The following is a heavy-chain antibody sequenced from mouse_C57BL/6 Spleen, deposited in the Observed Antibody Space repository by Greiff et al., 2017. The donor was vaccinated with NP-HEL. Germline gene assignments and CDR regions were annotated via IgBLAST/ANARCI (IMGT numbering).Heavy chain of an antibody. CDR2: ISSGGSYT. J-gene: IGHJ4*01. CDR3: ARPSNYYAMDY. D-gene: IGHD2-5*01. V-gene: IGHV5-6*02. CDR1: GFTFSSYG. Sequence: DVKLVESGGDLVKPGGSLKLSCAASGFTFSSYGMSWVRQTPDKRLEWVATISSGGSYTYYPDSVKGRFTISRDNAKNTLYLQMSSLKSEDTAMYYCARPSNYYAMDYWGQGTSVTVSS.